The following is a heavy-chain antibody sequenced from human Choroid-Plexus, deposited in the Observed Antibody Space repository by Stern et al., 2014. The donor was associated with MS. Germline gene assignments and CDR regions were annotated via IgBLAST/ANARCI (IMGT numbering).Heavy chain of an antibody. CDR3: AKDRQYLTYFFDH. J-gene: IGHJ5*02. D-gene: IGHD2/OR15-2a*01. CDR1: GFTFGSCA. Sequence: VQLVESGGGVVQPGRPLRLSCVASGFTFGSCAMHWVRQAPGKGLEWVGGVSHDGSYKYYADSVKGRFTISGDNSQNTLYMQMSSLRPEDTAVYYCAKDRQYLTYFFDHWGQGSLVTVSS. V-gene: IGHV3-30*18. CDR2: VSHDGSYK.